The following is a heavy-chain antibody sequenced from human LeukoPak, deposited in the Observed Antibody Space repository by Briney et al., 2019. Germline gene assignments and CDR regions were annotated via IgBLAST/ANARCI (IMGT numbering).Heavy chain of an antibody. Sequence: PGGSLRVSCVAPGYSVSSYAVTWVRQAPGKGLEWVSTIFPGGGGTYYADSVKGRFTISRDTSKNTLYLQMDTLRVEDTAVYYCAKFRYHSNDNNYLDFNYWGQGTLVTVSS. CDR1: GYSVSSYA. CDR3: AKFRYHSNDNNYLDFNY. J-gene: IGHJ4*02. V-gene: IGHV3-23*01. D-gene: IGHD3-22*01. CDR2: IFPGGGGT.